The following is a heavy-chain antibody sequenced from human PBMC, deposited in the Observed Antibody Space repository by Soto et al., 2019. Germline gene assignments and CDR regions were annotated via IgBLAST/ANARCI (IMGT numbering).Heavy chain of an antibody. D-gene: IGHD3-22*01. CDR2: ISSSSSYI. J-gene: IGHJ5*02. CDR1: GFTFSSYS. V-gene: IGHV3-21*01. CDR3: ARAKYYYDSHTAGCFAP. Sequence: EVQLVESGGGLVKPGGSLRLSCAASGFTFSSYSMNWVRQAPGKGLEWVSSISSSSSYIYYADSVKGRFTISRDNAKNSLYLQMTSLRAEDTAVYYCARAKYYYDSHTAGCFAPWGQGTLVTVSS.